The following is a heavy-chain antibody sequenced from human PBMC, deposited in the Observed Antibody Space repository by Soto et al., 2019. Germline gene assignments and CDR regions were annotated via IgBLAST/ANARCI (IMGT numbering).Heavy chain of an antibody. V-gene: IGHV3-23*01. CDR2: ISGSGGST. D-gene: IGHD6-19*01. J-gene: IGHJ4*02. CDR3: AKGNPVAGLQYYFDY. CDR1: GFTFSGYA. Sequence: EVQLLESGGGLVQPGGSLRLSCAASGFTFSGYAMSWVRQAPGKRLEWVSAISGSGGSTYYADSVKGRFTISRDNSKNTLYLQMNSLRAEDTAVYYCAKGNPVAGLQYYFDYWGQGTLVTVSS.